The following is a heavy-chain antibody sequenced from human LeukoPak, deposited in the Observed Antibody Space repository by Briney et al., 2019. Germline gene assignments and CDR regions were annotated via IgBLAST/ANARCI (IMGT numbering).Heavy chain of an antibody. CDR3: ARPQNGIVVVPAASAFDI. CDR2: INPNSGGT. Sequence: ASVKVSCKASGYTFTGYYTHWVRQAPGQGLEWMGWINPNSGGTNYAQKFQGRVTMTRDTSISTAYMELSRLRSDDTAVYYCARPQNGIVVVPAASAFDIWGQGTMVTVSS. D-gene: IGHD2-2*01. CDR1: GYTFTGYY. V-gene: IGHV1-2*02. J-gene: IGHJ3*02.